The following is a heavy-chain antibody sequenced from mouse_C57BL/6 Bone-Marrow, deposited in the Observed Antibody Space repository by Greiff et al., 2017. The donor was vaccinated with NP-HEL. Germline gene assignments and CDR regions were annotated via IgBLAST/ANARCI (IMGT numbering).Heavy chain of an antibody. Sequence: EVQLVESGGGLVQSGRSLRLSCATSGFTFSDFYMEWVRQAPGKGLEWIAASRNKANDYTTEYSASVKGRFIVSRDTSQSILYLQMNALRAEDTAIYYCARDALTTGAMDYWGQGTSVTVSS. D-gene: IGHD1-1*01. CDR2: SRNKANDYTT. V-gene: IGHV7-1*01. J-gene: IGHJ4*01. CDR3: ARDALTTGAMDY. CDR1: GFTFSDFY.